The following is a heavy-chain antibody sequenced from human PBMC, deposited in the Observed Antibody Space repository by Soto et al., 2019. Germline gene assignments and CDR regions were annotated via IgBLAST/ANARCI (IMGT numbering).Heavy chain of an antibody. V-gene: IGHV4-31*03. CDR1: GGSMTSGDQY. D-gene: IGHD1-1*01. Sequence: SETLSLTCTVTGGSMTSGDQYWTWIRHRPGEGLEWFGYINHRGSLYYNPSLKRRVSMSVDTSKNQFSLNLSSVTAADTAVYYCARELPQRQGRNMDVWGQGTTVTVFS. CDR3: ARELPQRQGRNMDV. CDR2: INHRGSL. J-gene: IGHJ6*02.